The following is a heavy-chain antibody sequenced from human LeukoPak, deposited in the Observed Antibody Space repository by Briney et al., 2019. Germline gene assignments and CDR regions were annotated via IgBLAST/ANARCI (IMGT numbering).Heavy chain of an antibody. CDR1: GGTFSSYA. D-gene: IGHD3-22*01. Sequence: SVEGSCKASGGTFSSYAISWVRQAPGQGLERMGGIIPIFGTANYAQKFQGRVTITADESTSTAYMELSSLRSEDTAVYYCARMFGNHYYHSKTTAWFDPWGQGTLVTVSS. V-gene: IGHV1-69*01. J-gene: IGHJ5*02. CDR2: IIPIFGTA. CDR3: ARMFGNHYYHSKTTAWFDP.